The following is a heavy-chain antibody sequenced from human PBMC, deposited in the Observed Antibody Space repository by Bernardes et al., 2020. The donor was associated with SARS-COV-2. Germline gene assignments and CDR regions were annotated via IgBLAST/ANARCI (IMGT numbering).Heavy chain of an antibody. CDR1: GYSFTSYG. J-gene: IGHJ5*02. CDR3: AKVVGYSYGGGWFDP. V-gene: IGHV1-18*01. D-gene: IGHD5-18*01. CDR2: ISADKGNT. Sequence: ASVKVSCKASGYSFTSYGISWVRQAPGQGLEWMGWISADKGNTNYAQNLQGRVTMTTDTSTNTAYMEPRSLRSDDTAVYYCAKVVGYSYGGGWFDPWGQGTLVTVSS.